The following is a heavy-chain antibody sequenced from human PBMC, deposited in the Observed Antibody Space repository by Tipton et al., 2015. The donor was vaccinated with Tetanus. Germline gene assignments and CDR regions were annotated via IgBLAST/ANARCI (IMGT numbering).Heavy chain of an antibody. J-gene: IGHJ4*02. D-gene: IGHD6-6*01. V-gene: IGHV3-23*01. Sequence: SLRLSCAASGFTFSSYSMNWVRQAPGKGLEWVSAISGSGGSTYYADSVKGRFTISRDNSKNTLYLQMNSLRAEDTAVYYCAKDLSGVAARPVIFDYWGQGTLVTVPS. CDR3: AKDLSGVAARPVIFDY. CDR2: ISGSGGST. CDR1: GFTFSSYS.